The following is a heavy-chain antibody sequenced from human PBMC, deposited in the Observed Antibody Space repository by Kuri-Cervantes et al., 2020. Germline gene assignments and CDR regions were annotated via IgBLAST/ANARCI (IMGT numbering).Heavy chain of an antibody. J-gene: IGHJ6*02. CDR3: ARADIVVVVAATPYYYYYGMDV. Sequence: GESLKISCAASGFTFSSYWMSWVRQAPGKGLEWVANIKQDGSEKYYVDSVKGRFTIPRDNAKNSLYLQMNSLRAEDTAVYYCARADIVVVVAATPYYYYYGMDVWGQGTTVTVSS. CDR2: IKQDGSEK. V-gene: IGHV3-7*01. D-gene: IGHD2-15*01. CDR1: GFTFSSYW.